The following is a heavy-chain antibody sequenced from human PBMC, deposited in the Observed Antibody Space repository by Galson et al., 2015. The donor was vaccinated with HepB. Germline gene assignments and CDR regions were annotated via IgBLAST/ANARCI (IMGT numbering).Heavy chain of an antibody. Sequence: SLRLSCAASGFTFSSYGMHWVRQAPGKGLEWVAVISYDGSNKYYADSVKGRFTISRDNSKNTLYLQMNSLRAEDTAVYYCAKPRLELLCADYWGPGTLVPASS. J-gene: IGHJ4*02. CDR2: ISYDGSNK. V-gene: IGHV3-30*18. D-gene: IGHD1-26*01. CDR1: GFTFSSYG. CDR3: AKPRLELLCADY.